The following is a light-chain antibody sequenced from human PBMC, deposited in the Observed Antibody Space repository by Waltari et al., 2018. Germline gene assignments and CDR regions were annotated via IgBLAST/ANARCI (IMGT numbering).Light chain of an antibody. CDR2: AAS. Sequence: DIKMTQSPSSLSASVGDRVTITCRASLSISTNLNWYQQKPGKDPKLLIYAASSLQSGVPSRFSGSGSGTDFTLTIFSLQPEDFATYYCQQSYNPLWTFGQGTKVEIK. CDR1: LSISTN. J-gene: IGKJ1*01. CDR3: QQSYNPLWT. V-gene: IGKV1-39*01.